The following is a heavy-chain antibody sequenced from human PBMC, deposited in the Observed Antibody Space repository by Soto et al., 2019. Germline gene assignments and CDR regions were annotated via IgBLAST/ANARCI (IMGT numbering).Heavy chain of an antibody. D-gene: IGHD1-1*01. CDR3: ARATDRFLDYYYGVDV. CDR2: IYHGVST. J-gene: IGHJ6*02. CDR1: GGSISSSGYS. Sequence: QLQLQESGSGLVKPSQTLSLTCGVSGGSISSSGYSWNWIRQPPVKGLEWIGYIYHGVSTYYNTSLKRRVTISVDRSKNQFSLKLASVTAADTAVYYCARATDRFLDYYYGVDVWGQGTTVTVSS. V-gene: IGHV4-30-2*01.